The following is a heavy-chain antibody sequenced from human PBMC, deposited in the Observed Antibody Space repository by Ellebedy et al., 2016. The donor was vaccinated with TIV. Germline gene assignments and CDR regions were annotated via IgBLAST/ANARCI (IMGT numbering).Heavy chain of an antibody. J-gene: IGHJ4*02. CDR1: GGTFSNYA. V-gene: IGHV1-69*13. CDR3: ARSATISTRGLYDY. D-gene: IGHD6-25*01. Sequence: SVKVSXXASGGTFSNYAITWVRQAPGQGLEWMGGFIPSFGTANYAQKFQGRVTITADEFTSTAYMELRSLSSDDSAIYYCARSATISTRGLYDYWGQGTLVTVSS. CDR2: FIPSFGTA.